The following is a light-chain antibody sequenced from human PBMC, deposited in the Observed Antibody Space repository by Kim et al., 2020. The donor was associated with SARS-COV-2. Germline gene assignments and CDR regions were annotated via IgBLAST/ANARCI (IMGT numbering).Light chain of an antibody. V-gene: IGKV1-5*03. Sequence: ASLGDRVTITCRASRPITTYLAWYQQRPGKAPKLRIYLASALKNGVPSRFRGSGSETEFTLTISSLEPDDFATYYCQQYRSYPWTFGRGTKVDIK. CDR2: LAS. CDR3: QQYRSYPWT. CDR1: RPITTY. J-gene: IGKJ1*01.